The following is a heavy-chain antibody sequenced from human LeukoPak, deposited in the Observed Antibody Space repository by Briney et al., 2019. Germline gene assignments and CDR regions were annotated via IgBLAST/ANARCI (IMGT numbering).Heavy chain of an antibody. J-gene: IGHJ2*01. CDR3: ATVAMEDWYFDL. D-gene: IGHD5-18*01. V-gene: IGHV3-48*02. Sequence: GGSLRLSCVASGFSFRSYSMNWVRQAPGKGLEWVSYISSSGSTIYYADAVKGRFTISRDNAKNSLYLQMSSLRDEDTAVYYCATVAMEDWYFDLWGRGTLVTVSS. CDR1: GFSFRSYS. CDR2: ISSSGSTI.